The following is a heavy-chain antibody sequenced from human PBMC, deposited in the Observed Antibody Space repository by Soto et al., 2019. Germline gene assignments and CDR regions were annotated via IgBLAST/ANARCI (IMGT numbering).Heavy chain of an antibody. Sequence: EVQLVESGGGLVEPGGSLRLSCAASGFSFSTYDMHWVRQVTRTALEWVSGIGTADDTHYTGSVKGRFTISRDNAKNSLYFQINSLAADDTALYYCARAPAGSLTTRFDPWGRGTLVIVSA. J-gene: IGHJ5*02. CDR3: ARAPAGSLTTRFDP. V-gene: IGHV3-13*01. CDR1: GFSFSTYD. D-gene: IGHD6-6*01. CDR2: IGTADDT.